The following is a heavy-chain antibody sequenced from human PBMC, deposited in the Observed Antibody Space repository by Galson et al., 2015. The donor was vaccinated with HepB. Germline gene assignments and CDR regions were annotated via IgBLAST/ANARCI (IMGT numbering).Heavy chain of an antibody. CDR3: ARTPASLGYSGYDYIFDY. CDR1: GFSLSTSGMC. V-gene: IGHV2-70*11. D-gene: IGHD5-12*01. CDR2: TDWDDDK. J-gene: IGHJ4*02. Sequence: PALVKPTQTLTLTCTFSGFSLSTSGMCVSWIRQPPGKALEWLARTDWDDDKYYSTSLKTRLTISKDTSKNQVVLTMTNMDPVDTATYYCARTPASLGYSGYDYIFDYWGQGTLVTVSS.